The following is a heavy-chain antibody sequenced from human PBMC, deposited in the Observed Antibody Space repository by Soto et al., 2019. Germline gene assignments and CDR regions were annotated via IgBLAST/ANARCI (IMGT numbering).Heavy chain of an antibody. CDR2: ISYDGINK. Sequence: QVQLVESGGGVVQPGNSLRLSCAASGFTFSTHGVHWVRQAPGKGLGWVAVISYDGINKNYADSVKGRITISRDNSKNTLYLQMNSLRAEDTAMYYCARDRGVAVGGAYLYYGIDVWGQGTTVTVSS. V-gene: IGHV3-30-3*01. CDR3: ARDRGVAVGGAYLYYGIDV. CDR1: GFTFSTHG. J-gene: IGHJ6*02. D-gene: IGHD6-19*01.